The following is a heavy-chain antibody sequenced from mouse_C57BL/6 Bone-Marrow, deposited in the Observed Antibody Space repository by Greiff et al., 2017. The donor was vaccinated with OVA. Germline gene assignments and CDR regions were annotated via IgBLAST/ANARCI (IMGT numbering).Heavy chain of an antibody. Sequence: EVQLQQSGAELVRPGASVKLSCTASGFTFKDYYMHWVKQRPEQGLEWIGKIDPSDGDTEYAPKFQGKATLTADTSSNTAYLQLSSLTSEDTAVYYCNTDGYEGYWGQGTTLTVSS. V-gene: IGHV14-1*01. CDR2: IDPSDGDT. CDR1: GFTFKDYY. J-gene: IGHJ2*01. D-gene: IGHD2-2*01. CDR3: NTDGYEGY.